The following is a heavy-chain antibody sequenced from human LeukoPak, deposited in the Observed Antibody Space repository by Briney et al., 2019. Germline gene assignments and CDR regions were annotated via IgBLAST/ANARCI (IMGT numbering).Heavy chain of an antibody. CDR1: GYTFTGYY. D-gene: IGHD3-9*01. J-gene: IGHJ3*02. CDR2: INPNSGGT. Sequence: GASVKVSCKASGYTFTGYYMHWVRQAHGQGLEWMGWINPNSGGTNYAQKFQGRVTMTRDTSISTAYMELSRLRSDDTAVYYCARDQTPYYDILTGYFGAFDIWGQGTMVTVSS. CDR3: ARDQTPYYDILTGYFGAFDI. V-gene: IGHV1-2*02.